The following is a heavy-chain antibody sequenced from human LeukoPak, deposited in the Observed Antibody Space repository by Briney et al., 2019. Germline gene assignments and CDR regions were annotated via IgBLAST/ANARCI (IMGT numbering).Heavy chain of an antibody. D-gene: IGHD3-22*01. Sequence: GGSLRLSCAASGFTFSSYEMNWVRQAPGKGLEWVSYISSSGSSIYYADSVKGRFTISRDNAKNSLYLQMNSLRAEDTAVYYCARDRVGDYYDSSGYYPDLQFDYWGQGTLVTVSS. V-gene: IGHV3-48*03. J-gene: IGHJ4*02. CDR2: ISSSGSSI. CDR3: ARDRVGDYYDSSGYYPDLQFDY. CDR1: GFTFSSYE.